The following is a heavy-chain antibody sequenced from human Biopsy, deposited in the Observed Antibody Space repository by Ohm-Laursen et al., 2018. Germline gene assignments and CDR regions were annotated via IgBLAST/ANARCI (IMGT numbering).Heavy chain of an antibody. CDR1: RFTFNNYA. CDR3: ARESALKWYQSLSYFNGMDV. D-gene: IGHD2-2*01. V-gene: IGHV3-74*03. Sequence: SLRLSCTASRFTFNNYAMHWVRQAPGKGLVWVARINSDGSYTTNVDSVKGRFTISRDNAKNTLFLQMNSLSTEDTAVYYCARESALKWYQSLSYFNGMDVWGQGTTVTVSS. CDR2: INSDGSYT. J-gene: IGHJ6*02.